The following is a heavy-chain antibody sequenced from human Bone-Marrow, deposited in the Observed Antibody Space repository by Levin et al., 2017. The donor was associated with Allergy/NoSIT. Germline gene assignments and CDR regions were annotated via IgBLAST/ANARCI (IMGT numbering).Heavy chain of an antibody. D-gene: IGHD5-18*01. Sequence: GGSLRLSCVASGFTLTSSAMYWVRQAPGKGLEWVALISHDGRNEYYGASLKGRFTISRDTSKNTLYLEMNSLRPEDTAVYYCARDLKISGYSFGSPGMWGQGTLVTVSS. V-gene: IGHV3-30*04. CDR3: ARDLKISGYSFGSPGM. CDR2: ISHDGRNE. J-gene: IGHJ4*02. CDR1: GFTLTSSA.